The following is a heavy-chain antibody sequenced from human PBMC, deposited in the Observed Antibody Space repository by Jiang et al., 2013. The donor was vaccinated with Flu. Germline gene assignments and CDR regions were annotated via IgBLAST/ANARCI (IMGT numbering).Heavy chain of an antibody. V-gene: IGHV4-59*01. CDR2: IYYSGST. CDR1: GGSISSYY. Sequence: GSGLVKPSETLSLTCTVSGGSISSYYWSWIRQPPGKGLEWIGYIYYSGSTNYNPSLKSRVTISVDTSKNQFSLKLSSVTAADTAVYYCARGIFEYYYDSSGNAFDIWGQGTMVTVSS. CDR3: ARGIFEYYYDSSGNAFDI. J-gene: IGHJ3*02. D-gene: IGHD3-22*01.